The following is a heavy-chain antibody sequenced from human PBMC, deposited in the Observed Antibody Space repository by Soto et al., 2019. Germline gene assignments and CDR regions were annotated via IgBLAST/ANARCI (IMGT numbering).Heavy chain of an antibody. CDR2: IITMLGMS. Sequence: SVKVSCKASGDTFSTYTINWVRQAPGQRLEWMGRIITMLGMSNYALKFQGRVTSTADRSTTTVYLHLSSLRSDDTAVYYCARVITFVRGVQNYYYYYGMDVWGQGTTVTVSS. CDR3: ARVITFVRGVQNYYYYYGMDV. D-gene: IGHD3-10*01. CDR1: GDTFSTYT. V-gene: IGHV1-69*02. J-gene: IGHJ6*02.